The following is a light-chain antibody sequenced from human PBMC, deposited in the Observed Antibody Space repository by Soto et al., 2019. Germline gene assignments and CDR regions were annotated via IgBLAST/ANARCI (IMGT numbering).Light chain of an antibody. J-gene: IGLJ1*01. CDR2: GNS. CDR3: QSYDSSLSGGV. Sequence: QSVLTQPPSVSGAPGQGVTISCTGSSSNIGAGYDVHWYQQLPGTAPKLLIYGNSNRPSGVPDRFSGSKSGTSASLAITGLQADDEADYYCQSYDSSLSGGVFGSGTKLTVL. V-gene: IGLV1-40*01. CDR1: SSNIGAGYD.